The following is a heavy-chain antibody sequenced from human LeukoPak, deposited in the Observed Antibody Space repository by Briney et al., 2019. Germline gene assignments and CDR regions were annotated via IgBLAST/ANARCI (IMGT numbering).Heavy chain of an antibody. J-gene: IGHJ4*02. CDR3: ARVSTSNGGLKY. CDR2: INPSGDST. D-gene: IGHD2-8*01. CDR1: GYTFTSYY. V-gene: IGHV1-46*01. Sequence: GASVKVSCKASGYTFTSYYMHWVRQAPGQGLEWMGIINPSGDSTSYAQKFQGRVTMTRDTSTSTVYMELSSLRSEDTAVYYCARVSTSNGGLKYWGQGTLVTVSS.